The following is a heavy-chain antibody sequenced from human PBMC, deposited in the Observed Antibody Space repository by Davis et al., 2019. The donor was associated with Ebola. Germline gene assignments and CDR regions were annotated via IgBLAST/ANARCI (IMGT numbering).Heavy chain of an antibody. CDR2: IYPGDSDT. CDR3: ASNSGSYYPRNAFDI. CDR1: GYSFTSYW. Sequence: GESLKISCKGSGYSFTSYWIGWVRQMPGKGLEWMGIIYPGDSDTRYSPSFQGQVTISADKSISTAYLQWSSLKASDTAMYYCASNSGSYYPRNAFDIWGQGTMVTVSS. V-gene: IGHV5-51*01. J-gene: IGHJ3*02. D-gene: IGHD1-26*01.